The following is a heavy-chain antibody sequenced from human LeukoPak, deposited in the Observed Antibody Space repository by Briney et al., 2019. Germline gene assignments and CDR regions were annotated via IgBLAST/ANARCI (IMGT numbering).Heavy chain of an antibody. V-gene: IGHV4-59*01. CDR1: GGSISSYY. J-gene: IGHJ4*02. D-gene: IGHD3-22*01. CDR2: IYYSGST. CDR3: ARSGRYYDSSGYYPDY. Sequence: SETLSLTCTVSGGSISSYYWSWIRQPPGKGLEWIGYIYYSGSTNYNPSLKSRVTISVDTSKNQFSLKLSSVTAADTVVYYCARSGRYYDSSGYYPDYWGQGTLVTVSS.